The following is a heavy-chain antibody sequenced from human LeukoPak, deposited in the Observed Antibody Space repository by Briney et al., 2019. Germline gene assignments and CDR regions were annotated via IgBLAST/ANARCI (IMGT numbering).Heavy chain of an antibody. D-gene: IGHD3-22*01. CDR1: GYTFTSYG. V-gene: IGHV1-18*01. CDR3: AREGGYYDSSGYPTDY. J-gene: IGHJ4*02. CDR2: ISAYNGNT. Sequence: ASVKVSCKASGYTFTSYGISWVRQAPGQGLGWMGWISAYNGNTNYAQKLQGRVTMTTDTSTSTAYMELRSLRSDDTAVYYCAREGGYYDSSGYPTDYWGQGTLVTVSS.